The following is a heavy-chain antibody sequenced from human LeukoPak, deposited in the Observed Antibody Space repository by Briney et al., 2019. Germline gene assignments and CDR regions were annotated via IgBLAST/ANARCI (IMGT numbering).Heavy chain of an antibody. CDR3: AKGWWSPLDY. CDR1: GFTFSSYA. J-gene: IGHJ4*02. CDR2: ISYDGSNK. V-gene: IGHV3-30*18. Sequence: GGSLRLSCAASGFTFSSYAMHWVRQAPGKGLEWVAVISYDGSNKYYADSVKGRFTISRDNSKNTLYLQMNSLRAEDTAVYYCAKGWWSPLDYWGQGTLVTVSS. D-gene: IGHD2-15*01.